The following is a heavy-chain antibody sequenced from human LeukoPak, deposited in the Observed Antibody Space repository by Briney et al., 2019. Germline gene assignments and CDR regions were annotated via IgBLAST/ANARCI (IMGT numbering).Heavy chain of an antibody. CDR1: GFNFSAYT. CDR2: TSISGRTI. J-gene: IGHJ4*02. Sequence: GGSLRLSCSASGFNFSAYTMNWARQAPGKGLEWLSYTSISGRTIYYADSVKGRFTISKDYSTNTLYLQMISLRADDTAVYYCARDNFHWAFDYWGQGTLVTVSS. V-gene: IGHV3-48*01. CDR3: ARDNFHWAFDY. D-gene: IGHD7-27*01.